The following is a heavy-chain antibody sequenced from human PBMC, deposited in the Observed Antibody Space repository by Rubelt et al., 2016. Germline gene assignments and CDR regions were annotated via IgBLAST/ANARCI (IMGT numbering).Heavy chain of an antibody. CDR2: IYYSGST. V-gene: IGHV4-34*01. D-gene: IGHD3-22*01. J-gene: IGHJ2*01. CDR1: GGSFSGYY. Sequence: QVQLQQWGAGLLKPSETLSLTCAVYGGSFSGYYWSWIRQPPGKGLEWIGSIYYSGSTSYNPSLKSRVSISVDRSKNQFSLKLSSVTAADTAGYYCSRDTYYYDSSGHQYRYFDLWGRGTLVTVSS. CDR3: SRDTYYYDSSGHQYRYFDL.